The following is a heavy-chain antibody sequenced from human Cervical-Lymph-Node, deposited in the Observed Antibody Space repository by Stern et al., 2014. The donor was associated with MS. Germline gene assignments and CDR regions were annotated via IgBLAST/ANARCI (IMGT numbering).Heavy chain of an antibody. Sequence: VESGAALRKPGASVEVSCEASGYNFIDYYIHWVRQAPGQGLEWVGWINPHTGDTRYAQKFLGRVAMTRDTSINTAYLELNSLTSDDTAFYYCTRGRGTLLYLHWGQGTLITVSS. J-gene: IGHJ4*02. CDR1: GYNFIDYY. V-gene: IGHV1-2*02. CDR3: TRGRGTLLYLH. D-gene: IGHD2-15*01. CDR2: INPHTGDT.